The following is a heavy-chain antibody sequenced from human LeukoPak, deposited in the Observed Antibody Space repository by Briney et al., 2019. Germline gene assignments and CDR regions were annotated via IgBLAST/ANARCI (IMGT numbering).Heavy chain of an antibody. D-gene: IGHD3-3*02. CDR2: IYSGATT. Sequence: GGSLRLSCAASGFTVSTNYMTWVRHAPGKGLEWVSIIYSGATTYYADSVKGRFTISSDTSKNTLSLQMNSLRAEDTAVYFCARVGDHFHWNLDLWGRGTLVTVSS. CDR3: ARVGDHFHWNLDL. V-gene: IGHV3-53*01. J-gene: IGHJ2*01. CDR1: GFTVSTNY.